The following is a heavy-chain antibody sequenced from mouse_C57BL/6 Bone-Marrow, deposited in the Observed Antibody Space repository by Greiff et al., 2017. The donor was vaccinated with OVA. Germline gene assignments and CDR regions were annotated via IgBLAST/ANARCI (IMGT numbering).Heavy chain of an antibody. J-gene: IGHJ2*01. CDR1: GYTFTSYW. D-gene: IGHD1-1*01. Sequence: VQLQQPGAELVKPGASVKLSCKASGYTFTSYWMQWVKQRPGPGLEWIGEIDPSDSYTNYNQKFKGKATLTVDTSSSTAYMQLSSLTSEDSAVYYCAREGTYYGSSLDYWGQGTTLTVSS. V-gene: IGHV1-50*01. CDR2: IDPSDSYT. CDR3: AREGTYYGSSLDY.